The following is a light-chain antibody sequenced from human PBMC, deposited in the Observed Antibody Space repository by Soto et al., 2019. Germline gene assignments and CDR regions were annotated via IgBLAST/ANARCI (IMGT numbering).Light chain of an antibody. CDR3: QQHSSWPLT. V-gene: IGKV3D-20*02. Sequence: EILLTQSPCTLALSPGERATLSCGASQSVSSRYLAWYQQKPGQAPRLRMYGASSRATGIPDRFSGSGSGTDSTLTISRLAPEDFEVYYCQQHSSWPLTFGGGTKVDIK. CDR2: GAS. CDR1: QSVSSRY. J-gene: IGKJ4*01.